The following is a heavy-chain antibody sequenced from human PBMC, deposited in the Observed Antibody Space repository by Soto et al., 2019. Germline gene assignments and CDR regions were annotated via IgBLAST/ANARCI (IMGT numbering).Heavy chain of an antibody. CDR3: ARHKSRYSSGWYDYYYYGMDV. D-gene: IGHD6-19*01. V-gene: IGHV5-10-1*01. Sequence: GESLKISCKGSGYSFTIYWISWVCQMPGKGLEWMGRIDPSDSYTNYSPSFQGHVTISADKSISTAYLQWSSLKASDTAMYYCARHKSRYSSGWYDYYYYGMDVWGQGTTVTVSS. CDR1: GYSFTIYW. CDR2: IDPSDSYT. J-gene: IGHJ6*02.